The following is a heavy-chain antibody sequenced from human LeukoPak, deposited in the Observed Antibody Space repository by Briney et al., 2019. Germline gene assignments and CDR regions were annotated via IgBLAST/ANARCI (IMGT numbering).Heavy chain of an antibody. J-gene: IGHJ4*02. CDR2: INPDTGDA. Sequence: ASVKVSCKASGDTFTDYYMHWVRQAPGQGLEWMGRINPDTGDADYGHKFQGRVTVTRDTSISTVYMELRMLRSDDTAAYYCTRGHYFDYWGQGTLVTVSS. CDR1: GDTFTDYY. CDR3: TRGHYFDY. V-gene: IGHV1-2*06.